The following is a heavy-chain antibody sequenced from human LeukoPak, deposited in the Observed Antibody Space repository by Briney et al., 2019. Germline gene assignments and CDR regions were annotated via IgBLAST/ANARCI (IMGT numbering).Heavy chain of an antibody. Sequence: GASVKVSCKASGYTFTGYYMHWVRQAPGQGLEWMGWFNPNSGGTNYAQKFQGRVTMTRDTSISTAYMELSRLRSDDTAVYYCARPNRLGYCSSTSCYSRDASDIWGQGTMVTVSS. CDR3: ARPNRLGYCSSTSCYSRDASDI. CDR1: GYTFTGYY. D-gene: IGHD2-2*02. J-gene: IGHJ3*02. V-gene: IGHV1-2*02. CDR2: FNPNSGGT.